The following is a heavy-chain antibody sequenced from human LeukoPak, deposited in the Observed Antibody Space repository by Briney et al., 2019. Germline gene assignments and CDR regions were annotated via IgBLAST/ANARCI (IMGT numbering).Heavy chain of an antibody. D-gene: IGHD4-17*01. CDR3: AKDRSSSYGDFVTYYFDY. CDR2: ISGDGGST. J-gene: IGHJ4*02. V-gene: IGHV3-43*02. CDR1: GFTFDDYA. Sequence: GGSLRLSCVASGFTFDDYAMHWVRQAPGKGLEWVSLISGDGGSTYYADSVKGRFIISRDNSKHSLYLQMNSLRTEDTALYYCAKDRSSSYGDFVTYYFDYLGQGTLGTVSS.